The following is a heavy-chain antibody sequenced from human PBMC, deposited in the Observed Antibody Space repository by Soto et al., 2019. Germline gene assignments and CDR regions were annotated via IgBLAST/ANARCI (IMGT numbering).Heavy chain of an antibody. CDR3: ARDPEREFDL. Sequence: EVQLVESGGGLVKPGGSLRLSCAASGFTFSSYSMNWVRQAPGKGLEWVSSISSSSSYIYHADSVKGRFTISRDNAKNSLYLQMNSLRAEDTAVYYCARDPEREFDLWGRGTLVTVSS. V-gene: IGHV3-21*01. CDR1: GFTFSSYS. CDR2: ISSSSSYI. J-gene: IGHJ2*01.